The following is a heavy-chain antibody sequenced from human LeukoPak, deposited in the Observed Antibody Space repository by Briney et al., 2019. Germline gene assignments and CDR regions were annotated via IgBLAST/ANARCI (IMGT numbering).Heavy chain of an antibody. CDR2: ISYDGSNK. J-gene: IGHJ6*02. V-gene: IGHV3-30*18. CDR1: GFTFSSYG. D-gene: IGHD3-22*01. Sequence: GRSPRLSCAASGFTFSSYGMHWVRQAPGKGLEWVAVISYDGSNKYYADSVKGRFTISRDNSKNTLYLQMNSLRAEDTAVYYCAKSGGVITIEVSMDVWGQGTTVTVSS. CDR3: AKSGGVITIEVSMDV.